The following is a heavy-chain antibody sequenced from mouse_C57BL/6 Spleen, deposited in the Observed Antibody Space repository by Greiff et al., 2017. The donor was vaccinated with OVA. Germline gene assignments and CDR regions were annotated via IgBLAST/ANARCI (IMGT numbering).Heavy chain of an antibody. D-gene: IGHD2-4*01. V-gene: IGHV1-76*01. CDR2: NYPGSCKT. J-gene: IGHJ3*01. CDR3: ARSEYEYDPAWFAY. Sequence: VMLVESGAELVRPGAFVKLSRKAFGYTLTYYLINWVKQRPGQGPEWIARNYPGSCKTYYNEKFKGKATLTVDKSSSTAYMQLSSLTSEDSAFYFCARSEYEYDPAWFAYWGQGTLVTVSA. CDR1: GYTLTYYL.